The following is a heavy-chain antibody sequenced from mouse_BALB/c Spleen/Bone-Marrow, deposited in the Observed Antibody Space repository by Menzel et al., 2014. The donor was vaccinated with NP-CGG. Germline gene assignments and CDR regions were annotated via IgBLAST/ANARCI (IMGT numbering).Heavy chain of an antibody. V-gene: IGHV1S34*01. J-gene: IGHJ1*01. CDR3: ATGSSYWYFDV. Sequence: LVKTGASVKISCKASGYSFTGYYMHWVKQSHGKSLEWIGYISCYNGATSYNQKFKGKATFTVDTSSSTAYMQFNSLTSEDSAVYYCATGSSYWYFDVWGAGTTATVSS. D-gene: IGHD1-1*01. CDR1: GYSFTGYY. CDR2: ISCYNGAT.